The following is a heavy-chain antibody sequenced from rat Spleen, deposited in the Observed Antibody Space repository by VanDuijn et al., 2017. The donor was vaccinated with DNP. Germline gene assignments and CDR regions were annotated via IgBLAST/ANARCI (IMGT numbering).Heavy chain of an antibody. CDR3: ARLGRLRPYWYFDF. CDR1: GFSFSNYN. J-gene: IGHJ1*01. V-gene: IGHV5-25*01. D-gene: IGHD1-11*01. Sequence: EVELVESGGGLVQPGRSLKLSCAAAGFSFSNYNMAWVRQAPKKGLEWVATITTSDGSTYYPDSVKGRCTISRDDAESSLYLQINILKSEDTATYYCARLGRLRPYWYFDFWGPGTMVTVSS. CDR2: ITTSDGST.